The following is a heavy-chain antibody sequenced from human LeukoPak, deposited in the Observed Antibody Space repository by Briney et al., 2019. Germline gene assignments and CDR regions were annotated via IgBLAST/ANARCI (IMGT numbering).Heavy chain of an antibody. CDR1: GFTFSSYA. CDR2: ISGSGGST. D-gene: IGHD3-10*01. Sequence: QPGGSLRLSCAASGFTFSSYAMSWVRQAPGKGLEWVSAISGSGGSTYYADSVKGRFTISRDNSKNTLYLQMNSLRAEDTAVYYCAKDGSGSYFEYYFDYWDQGTLVTVSS. J-gene: IGHJ4*02. V-gene: IGHV3-23*01. CDR3: AKDGSGSYFEYYFDY.